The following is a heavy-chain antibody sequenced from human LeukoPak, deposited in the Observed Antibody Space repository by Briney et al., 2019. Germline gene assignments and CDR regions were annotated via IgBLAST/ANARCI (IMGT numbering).Heavy chain of an antibody. CDR3: ARCRGYYGMDV. CDR2: IYYSGST. J-gene: IGHJ6*02. Sequence: PSETLSLTCTVSGGFISSGGYYWSWIRQHPGKGLEWIGYIYYSGSTNYNPSLKSRVTISVDTSKNQFSLKLSSVTAADTAVYYCARCRGYYGMDVWGQGTTVTVSS. V-gene: IGHV4-61*08. CDR1: GGFISSGGYY.